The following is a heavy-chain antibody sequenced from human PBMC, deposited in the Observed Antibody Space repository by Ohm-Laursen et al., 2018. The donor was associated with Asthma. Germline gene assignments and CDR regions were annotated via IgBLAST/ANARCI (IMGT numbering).Heavy chain of an antibody. V-gene: IGHV3-7*05. CDR1: GFPFNTSW. J-gene: IGHJ4*02. D-gene: IGHD3-16*01. Sequence: SLRLSCSASGFPFNTSWMTWVRQVPGKGLEWVANIYPDGGEKYYVDSVDGRFTISRDNAKNSLYLQMNSLRAEDTAVYYCATNLPYEAENYWGQGTLATVSS. CDR3: ATNLPYEAENY. CDR2: IYPDGGEK.